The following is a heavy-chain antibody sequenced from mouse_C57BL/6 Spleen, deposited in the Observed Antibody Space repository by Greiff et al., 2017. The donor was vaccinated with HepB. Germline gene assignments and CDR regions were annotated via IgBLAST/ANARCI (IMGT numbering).Heavy chain of an antibody. CDR3: SRFTTVVPSYWYFDV. Sequence: QVQLQQSGAELARPGASVKLSCKASGYTFTSYGISWVKQRTGQGLEWIGEIYPRSGNTYYNEKFKGKATLTADKSSSTAYMELRSLTSEDSAVYFCSRFTTVVPSYWYFDVWGTGTTVTVSS. CDR1: GYTFTSYG. D-gene: IGHD1-1*01. J-gene: IGHJ1*03. CDR2: IYPRSGNT. V-gene: IGHV1-81*01.